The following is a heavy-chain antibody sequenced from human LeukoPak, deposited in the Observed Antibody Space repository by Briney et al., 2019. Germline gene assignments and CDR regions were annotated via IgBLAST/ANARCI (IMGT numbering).Heavy chain of an antibody. V-gene: IGHV4-39*07. J-gene: IGHJ5*02. CDR1: GGSISSSSYY. CDR3: ARDRYTNSFYWFDP. Sequence: SETLSLTCTVSGGSISSSSYYWGWIRQPPGKGLEWIGSIYYSGSTYYNPSLKSRVTISVDTSKNQFSLKLSSVTAADTAVYYCARDRYTNSFYWFDPWGQGTLVTVSS. D-gene: IGHD1-14*01. CDR2: IYYSGST.